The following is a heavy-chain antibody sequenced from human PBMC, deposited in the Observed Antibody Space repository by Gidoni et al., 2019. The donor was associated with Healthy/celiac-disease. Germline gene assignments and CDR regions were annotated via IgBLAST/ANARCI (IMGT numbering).Heavy chain of an antibody. CDR3: ARDLMITFGGTSYDY. V-gene: IGHV3-48*01. Sequence: EVQLVESGGGLVQPGGSLRLSCAASGFTFSSYSMNWVRQAPGKGLELVSYISSSSSTIYYADSVKGRFTISRDNAKNSLYLQMNSLRAEDTAVYYCARDLMITFGGTSYDYWGQGTLVTVSS. CDR1: GFTFSSYS. CDR2: ISSSSSTI. J-gene: IGHJ4*02. D-gene: IGHD3-16*01.